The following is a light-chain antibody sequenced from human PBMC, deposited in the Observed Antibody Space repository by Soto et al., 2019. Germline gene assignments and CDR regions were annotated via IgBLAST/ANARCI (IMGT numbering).Light chain of an antibody. Sequence: QSALTQPASVSGSPGQSITISCTGTSSDVGGYNYVSWYQHHPGKAPKRLIYEVSSRPSGVSNRFAGSKSGNTASLTISGRQAEDEADYYRSSYTRINTWVFGGGTKVTVL. J-gene: IGLJ3*02. CDR1: SSDVGGYNY. CDR2: EVS. CDR3: SSYTRINTWV. V-gene: IGLV2-14*01.